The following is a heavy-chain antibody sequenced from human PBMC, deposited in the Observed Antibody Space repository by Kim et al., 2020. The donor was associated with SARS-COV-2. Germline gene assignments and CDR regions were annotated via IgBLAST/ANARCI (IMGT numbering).Heavy chain of an antibody. D-gene: IGHD5-18*01. J-gene: IGHJ4*02. Sequence: SQTLSLTCAISGDSVSSNIVGWHWIRQTPSRGLEWLGRIYYRSKWNNDYAVSVKSRMTINPDTSKNQFSLQLNSVIPEDTAVYYCARGYRYGLDYWGQGTLVTVSS. CDR1: GDSVSSNIVG. CDR2: IYYRSKWNN. CDR3: ARGYRYGLDY. V-gene: IGHV6-1*01.